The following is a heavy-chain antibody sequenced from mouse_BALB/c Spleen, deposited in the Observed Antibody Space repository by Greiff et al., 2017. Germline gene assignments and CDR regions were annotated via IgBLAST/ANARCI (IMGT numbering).Heavy chain of an antibody. CDR3: ARWGYDYPGYAMDY. CDR2: ISSGGGNT. D-gene: IGHD2-4*01. J-gene: IGHJ4*01. Sequence: EVKLVESGGGLVKPGGSLKLSCAASGFTFSSYAMSWVRQSPEKRLEWVAEISSGGGNTYYPDSVKGRFTISRDNAKNNLYLQMSSLRSEDTALYYCARWGYDYPGYAMDYWGQGTSVTVSS. CDR1: GFTFSSYA. V-gene: IGHV5-9*03.